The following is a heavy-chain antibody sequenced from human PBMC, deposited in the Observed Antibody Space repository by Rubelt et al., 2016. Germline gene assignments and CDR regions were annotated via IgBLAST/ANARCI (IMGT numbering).Heavy chain of an antibody. CDR2: INHSGST. V-gene: IGHV4-34*01. CDR1: GGSFSGYY. CDR3: AGGRDYYDSSGYSVY. J-gene: IGHJ4*02. Sequence: QVQLQQWGAGLLKPSETLSLTCAVYGGSFSGYYWSWIRQPPGKGLEWIGEINHSGSTNYNPSLKVRSTISVDTSKNQFSLKLSSVTAADTAVYYCAGGRDYYDSSGYSVYWGQGTLVTVSS. D-gene: IGHD3-22*01.